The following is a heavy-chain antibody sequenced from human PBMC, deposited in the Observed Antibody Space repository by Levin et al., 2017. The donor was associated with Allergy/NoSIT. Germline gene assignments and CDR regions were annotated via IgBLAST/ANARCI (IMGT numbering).Heavy chain of an antibody. D-gene: IGHD2-15*01. CDR1: GYTFTGYF. V-gene: IGHV1-2*06. Sequence: PKASVKVSCKASGYTFTGYFMHWLRQAPGQGLEWMGRINPNTGDATYAQKFQGRVTMTRDTSISTAYMELSGLRSDDAAIYYCARNGYVLAATNNWFDPWGQGTLVTVSS. J-gene: IGHJ5*02. CDR2: INPNTGDA. CDR3: ARNGYVLAATNNWFDP.